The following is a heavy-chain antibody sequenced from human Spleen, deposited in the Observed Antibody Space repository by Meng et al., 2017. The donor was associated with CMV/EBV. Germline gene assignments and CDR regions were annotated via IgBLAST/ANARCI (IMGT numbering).Heavy chain of an antibody. Sequence: SGGSIRSGDYYWSWIRQPPGKGLEWIGYIYYSGSTYYNPSLKSRVTISVDTSKNQFSLKLSSVTAADTAVYYCARDVRSDFWSGYIWPWGQGTLVTVSS. CDR1: GGSIRSGDYY. D-gene: IGHD3-3*01. CDR3: ARDVRSDFWSGYIWP. CDR2: IYYSGST. J-gene: IGHJ5*02. V-gene: IGHV4-30-4*01.